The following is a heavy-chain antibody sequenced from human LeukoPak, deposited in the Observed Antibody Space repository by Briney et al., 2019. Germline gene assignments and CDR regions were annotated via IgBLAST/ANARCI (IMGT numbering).Heavy chain of an antibody. D-gene: IGHD3-16*01. CDR1: GFTFSSYG. V-gene: IGHV3-7*01. J-gene: IGHJ4*02. Sequence: GGTLRLSCAASGFTFSSYGMSWARQAPGKGLEWVANIKQDGSEKYYVDSVKGRFTISRDNAKNSLYLQMNSLRAEDTAVYYCARGHFPGGPSWYWGQGTLVTVSS. CDR2: IKQDGSEK. CDR3: ARGHFPGGPSWY.